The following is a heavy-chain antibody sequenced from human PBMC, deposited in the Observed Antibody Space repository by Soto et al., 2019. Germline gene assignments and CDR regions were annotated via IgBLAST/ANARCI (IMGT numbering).Heavy chain of an antibody. J-gene: IGHJ6*02. CDR2: ISAAGDP. CDR1: GFTFRNYD. CDR3: ASTDRDFYGLDV. V-gene: IGHV3-13*05. Sequence: EVQLVESGGGLVQPGGSLRLSCEASGFTFRNYDMHWVRQGTGKGLEWVSGISAAGDPDYADSVEGRFTVSSENAQYSFNLQMNSFIDVDAAGYYCASTDRDFYGLDVWGQGSMVIVSS. D-gene: IGHD2-8*02.